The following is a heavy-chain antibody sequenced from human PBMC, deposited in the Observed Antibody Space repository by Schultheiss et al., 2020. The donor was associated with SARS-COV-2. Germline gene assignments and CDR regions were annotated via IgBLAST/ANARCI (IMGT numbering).Heavy chain of an antibody. CDR1: GGSISSSSYY. CDR3: ARGRMTTVTRGLNWFDP. D-gene: IGHD4-11*01. Sequence: SETLSLTCTVSGGSISSSSYYWAWIRQPPGKGLEWIGEINHSGSTNYNPSLKSRVTISVDTSKNQFSLKLSSVTAADTAVYYCARGRMTTVTRGLNWFDPWGQGTLVTVSS. V-gene: IGHV4-39*07. CDR2: INHSGST. J-gene: IGHJ5*02.